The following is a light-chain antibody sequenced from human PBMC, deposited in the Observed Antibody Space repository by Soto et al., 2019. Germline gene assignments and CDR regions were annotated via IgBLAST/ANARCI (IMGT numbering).Light chain of an antibody. CDR1: QTVSKF. CDR2: TTS. V-gene: IGKV1-39*01. CDR3: QQTYTLPRT. J-gene: IGKJ1*01. Sequence: DIQMTQSPSSPSASVGDRVTMACRASQTVSKFVNWYQQKPGEVPALLIFTTSTLYSGVPSRFSGSGSGTDFTLTINGLQPEDFATYYCQQTYTLPRTFAQGTKVDIK.